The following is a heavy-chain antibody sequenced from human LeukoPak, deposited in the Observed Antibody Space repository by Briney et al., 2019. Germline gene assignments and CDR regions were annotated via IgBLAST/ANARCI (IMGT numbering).Heavy chain of an antibody. Sequence: PGGSLRLSCAASGFTFSSYAMPWVRQAPGKGLEWVAVISYDGSNKYYADSVKGRFTISRDNAKNSLYLQMNSLRAEDTAVYYCARDHFGYSSGWSELGYWGQGTLVTVSS. CDR1: GFTFSSYA. D-gene: IGHD6-19*01. CDR3: ARDHFGYSSGWSELGY. J-gene: IGHJ4*02. CDR2: ISYDGSNK. V-gene: IGHV3-30-3*01.